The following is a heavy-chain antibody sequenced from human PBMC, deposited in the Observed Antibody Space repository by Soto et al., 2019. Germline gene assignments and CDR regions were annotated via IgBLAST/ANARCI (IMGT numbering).Heavy chain of an antibody. V-gene: IGHV1-69*13. CDR3: ARGRSAWVYLCAFDI. CDR1: GGTFSSYA. Sequence: RASVKVSCKASGGTFSSYASSWVRQAPGQGLEWMGGIIPIFGTANYAQKFQGRVTITADESTSTAYMELSSLRSEDTAVYYCARGRSAWVYLCAFDIWGQGTMVTVSS. J-gene: IGHJ3*02. D-gene: IGHD1-26*01. CDR2: IIPIFGTA.